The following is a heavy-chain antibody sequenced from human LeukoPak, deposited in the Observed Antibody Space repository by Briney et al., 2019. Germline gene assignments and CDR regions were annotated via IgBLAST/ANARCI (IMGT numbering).Heavy chain of an antibody. V-gene: IGHV3-30*02. J-gene: IGHJ4*02. Sequence: GGSLRLSCAASGFTFSSYGMHSVRQAPGKGLEWVAFIRYDGSNKYYADSVKGRFTISRDNSKNTLYLQMNSLRAEDTAVYYCAKVGKVGPTTADYWGQGTLVTVSS. CDR3: AKVGKVGPTTADY. D-gene: IGHD1-26*01. CDR2: IRYDGSNK. CDR1: GFTFSSYG.